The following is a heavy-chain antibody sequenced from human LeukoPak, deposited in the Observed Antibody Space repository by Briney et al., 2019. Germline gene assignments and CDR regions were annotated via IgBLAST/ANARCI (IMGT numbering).Heavy chain of an antibody. J-gene: IGHJ4*02. CDR2: ISGYNGNT. CDR3: ARAGDRLYSDF. Sequence: ASVKVSCKASGYTFTNSGINWVRQAPGQGLEWMGWISGYNGNTNYAQKLQGRVTMTTDTSTDTAYMELRSLRSDDTAVYYCARAGDRLYSDFWGQGALVTVSS. V-gene: IGHV1-18*01. D-gene: IGHD3-10*02. CDR1: GYTFTNSG.